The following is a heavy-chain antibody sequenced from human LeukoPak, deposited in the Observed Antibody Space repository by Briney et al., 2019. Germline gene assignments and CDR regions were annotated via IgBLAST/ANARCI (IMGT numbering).Heavy chain of an antibody. Sequence: APVKVSCKVSGYTLTELSMHWVRQAPGKGLEWMGGFDPEDGETIYAQKFQGRVTMTEDTSTDTAYMELSSLRSEDTAVYYCATFPMYYYDSSGYRVDDYWGQGTLVTVSS. CDR1: GYTLTELS. CDR3: ATFPMYYYDSSGYRVDDY. J-gene: IGHJ4*02. V-gene: IGHV1-24*01. D-gene: IGHD3-22*01. CDR2: FDPEDGET.